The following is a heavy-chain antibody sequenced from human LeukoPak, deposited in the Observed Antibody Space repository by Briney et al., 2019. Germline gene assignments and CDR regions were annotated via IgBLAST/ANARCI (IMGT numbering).Heavy chain of an antibody. V-gene: IGHV4-30-2*01. CDR3: ASTYYYGSGSPPAHFDY. J-gene: IGHJ4*02. Sequence: SETLSLTCTVSGGSISSGGYSWSWIRQPPGKGLEWIGYIYHSGSTYYNPSLKSRVTTSVDRSRNQFSLKLSSVTAADTAVYYCASTYYYGSGSPPAHFDYWGQGTLVTVSS. CDR1: GGSISSGGYS. D-gene: IGHD3-10*01. CDR2: IYHSGST.